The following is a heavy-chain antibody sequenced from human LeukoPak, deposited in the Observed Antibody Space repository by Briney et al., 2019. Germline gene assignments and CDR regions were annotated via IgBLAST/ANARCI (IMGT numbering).Heavy chain of an antibody. CDR3: ARGGYDILTGYRPYFFDY. CDR1: GFSFGSYS. Sequence: GGSLRLSCAASGFSFGSYSMDWVRQAPGKGLEWVSSTSSSSSYKYYADSVKGRFTVSRDNAKNSLYLQMNSLRAEDTAMYYCARGGYDILTGYRPYFFDYWAQGTLVTVSS. J-gene: IGHJ4*02. CDR2: TSSSSSYK. V-gene: IGHV3-21*01. D-gene: IGHD3-9*01.